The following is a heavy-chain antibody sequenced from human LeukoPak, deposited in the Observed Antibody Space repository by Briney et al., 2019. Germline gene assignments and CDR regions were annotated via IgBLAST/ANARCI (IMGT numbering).Heavy chain of an antibody. CDR3: ASKLTTGY. CDR1: GLTVSSNY. D-gene: IGHD4-17*01. J-gene: IGHJ4*02. CDR2: IYSGGTT. Sequence: GGSLRLSCVVSGLTVSSNYMSWVRQALGKGLEWVSVIYSGGTTNYADSVKGRFLVYRDNSKNTLYLQMNSLRAEDTAVYYCASKLTTGYWGQGTLVTVSS. V-gene: IGHV3-66*01.